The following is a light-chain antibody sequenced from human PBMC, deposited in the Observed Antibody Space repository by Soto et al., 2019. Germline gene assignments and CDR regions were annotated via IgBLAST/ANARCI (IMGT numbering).Light chain of an antibody. V-gene: IGKV3-20*01. CDR1: QSVGTY. CDR2: GAS. J-gene: IGKJ4*01. CDR3: QQYVSTPLT. Sequence: EIVLTQSPVTLSLSPGEISTLSCRASQSVGTYLAWYQQKPGQAPRLLIYGASSRATGIPDRFSGSGSGTDFTLTISRLEPEDFAVYYCQQYVSTPLTFGGGTKVDI.